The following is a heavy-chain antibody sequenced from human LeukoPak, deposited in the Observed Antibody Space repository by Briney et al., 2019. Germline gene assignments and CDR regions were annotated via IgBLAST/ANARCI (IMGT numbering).Heavy chain of an antibody. CDR2: INRDGSS. CDR1: GGSLTGYY. Sequence: SETLSLTCDVSGGSLTGYYWTWVRQPPGKGLEWIGEINRDGSSYNNPSLKSRVTISIDTSKNQFSLGLSSVTAADTAVYYCASSIYSGSYSIDYWGQGTLVTVSS. D-gene: IGHD1-26*01. CDR3: ASSIYSGSYSIDY. V-gene: IGHV4-34*01. J-gene: IGHJ4*02.